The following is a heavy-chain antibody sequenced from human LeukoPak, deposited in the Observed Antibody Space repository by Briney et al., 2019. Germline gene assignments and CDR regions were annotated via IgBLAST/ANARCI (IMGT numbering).Heavy chain of an antibody. V-gene: IGHV4-59*12. D-gene: IGHD3-10*01. CDR1: GGTISSYY. J-gene: IGHJ4*02. CDR3: ARGGFGDYYFDY. CDR2: IYYTGST. Sequence: SETLSLTCTVSGGTISSYYWYWIRQPPGKGLEWIGYIYYTGSTNYNPSLKSRVTISVDTSKNQFSPKLSSVTAADTAVYYCARGGFGDYYFDYWGQGTLVTVSS.